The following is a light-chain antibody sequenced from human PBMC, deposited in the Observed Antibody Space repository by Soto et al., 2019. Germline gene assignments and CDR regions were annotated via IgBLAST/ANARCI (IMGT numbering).Light chain of an antibody. Sequence: EIVLTQSRVTLSLSPGDTATLSCRASQSVVRYVAWYQQKPGQAPRLLIYDATIRASGIPARFSGSGSGTDFSLTISSLEPEDFAVYYCQQRYHWPPLTFGGGTKVEVK. CDR1: QSVVRY. V-gene: IGKV3-11*01. J-gene: IGKJ4*01. CDR3: QQRYHWPPLT. CDR2: DAT.